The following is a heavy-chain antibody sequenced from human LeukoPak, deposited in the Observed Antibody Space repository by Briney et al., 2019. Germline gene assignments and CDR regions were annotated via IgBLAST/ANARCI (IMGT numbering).Heavy chain of an antibody. D-gene: IGHD2-15*01. Sequence: SVKVSCKASGGTFSSYAISWVRQAPGQGLEWMGGIIPIFGTANYAQKFQGRVTITADESTRTAYMELSSLRSEDTAVYYCARDHKEYCSGGSCYEGADYWGQGTLVTVSS. CDR3: ARDHKEYCSGGSCYEGADY. CDR1: GGTFSSYA. CDR2: IIPIFGTA. J-gene: IGHJ4*02. V-gene: IGHV1-69*13.